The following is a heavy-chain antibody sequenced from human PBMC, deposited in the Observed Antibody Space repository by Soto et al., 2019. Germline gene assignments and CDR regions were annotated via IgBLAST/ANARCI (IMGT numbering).Heavy chain of an antibody. D-gene: IGHD1-26*01. CDR1: GLTFSSYW. CDR2: IKQDGSEK. V-gene: IGHV3-7*03. Sequence: LRLSCAASGLTFSSYWMSWVRQAPGKGLEWVANIKQDGSEKYYVDSVKGRFTISRDNAKNSLYLQMNSLRAEDTAVYYCARGGYYLIDAFDIWGQGTMVTVSS. CDR3: ARGGYYLIDAFDI. J-gene: IGHJ3*02.